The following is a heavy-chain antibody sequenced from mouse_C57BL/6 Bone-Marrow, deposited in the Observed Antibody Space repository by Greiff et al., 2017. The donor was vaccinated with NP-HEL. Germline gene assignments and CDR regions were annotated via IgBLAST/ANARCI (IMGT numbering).Heavy chain of an antibody. CDR2: IRSKSSNYAT. Sequence: EVHLVESGGGLVQPKGSLKLSCAASGFTFNTYAMHWVRQAPGKGLEWVARIRSKSSNYATYYADSVKDRFTISRDDSQSMLYLQMNNLKTEDTAMYYCVRGDYGSSYWYFDVWGTGTTVTVSS. CDR3: VRGDYGSSYWYFDV. J-gene: IGHJ1*03. D-gene: IGHD1-1*01. CDR1: GFTFNTYA. V-gene: IGHV10-3*01.